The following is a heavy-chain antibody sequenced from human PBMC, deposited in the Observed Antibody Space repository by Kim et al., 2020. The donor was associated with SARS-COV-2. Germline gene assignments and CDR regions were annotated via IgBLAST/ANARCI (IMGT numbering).Heavy chain of an antibody. CDR3: ARVQPLSYYYYGMDV. CDR2: IYYSGST. J-gene: IGHJ6*02. V-gene: IGHV4-39*07. Sequence: SETLSLTCTVSGGSISSSSYYWGWIRQPPGKGLEWIGSIYYSGSTYYNPSLKSRVTISVDTSKNQFSLKLSSVTAADTAVYYCARVQPLSYYYYGMDVWGQGTTVTVSS. CDR1: GGSISSSSYY.